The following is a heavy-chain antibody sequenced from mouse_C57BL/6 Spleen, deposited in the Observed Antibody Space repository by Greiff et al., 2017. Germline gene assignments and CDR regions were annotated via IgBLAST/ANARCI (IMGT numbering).Heavy chain of an antibody. CDR2: IDPETGGT. Sequence: QVQLQQSGAELVRPGASVTLSCKASGYTFTDYEMHWVKQTPVHGLEWIGAIDPETGGTAYNQKFKGKAILTAAKSSSTAYMELRSLTSEDSAVYYCTRDTTVVGGYFDVWGTGTTVTVSS. J-gene: IGHJ1*03. D-gene: IGHD1-1*01. CDR3: TRDTTVVGGYFDV. V-gene: IGHV1-15*01. CDR1: GYTFTDYE.